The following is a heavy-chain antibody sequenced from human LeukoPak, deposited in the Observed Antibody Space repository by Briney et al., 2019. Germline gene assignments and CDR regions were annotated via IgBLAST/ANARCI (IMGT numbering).Heavy chain of an antibody. D-gene: IGHD1-14*01. Sequence: ASVKVSCKASGGTFSSYAISWVRQAPGQGLEWMGGIIPIFGTANCAQKFQGRVTITADKSTSTAYMELSSLRSEDTAVYYCARVPYQPDAFDIWGQGTMVTVSS. CDR2: IIPIFGTA. V-gene: IGHV1-69*06. J-gene: IGHJ3*02. CDR3: ARVPYQPDAFDI. CDR1: GGTFSSYA.